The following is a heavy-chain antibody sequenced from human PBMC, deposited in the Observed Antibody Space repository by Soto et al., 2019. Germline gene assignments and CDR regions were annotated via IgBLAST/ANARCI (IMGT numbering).Heavy chain of an antibody. CDR3: AREDTVIGLNIPTPMDV. Sequence: PGGSLRLPCAAFGLTFSGYEMNWFRQAPGKGLEWISYISGSGTSISYADSVKGRFTISRDNAKKSLYLQRKSLTADDTAVYYCAREDTVIGLNIPTPMDVWCQGTTVTVSS. V-gene: IGHV3-48*03. D-gene: IGHD2-8*01. J-gene: IGHJ6*02. CDR2: ISGSGTSI. CDR1: GLTFSGYE.